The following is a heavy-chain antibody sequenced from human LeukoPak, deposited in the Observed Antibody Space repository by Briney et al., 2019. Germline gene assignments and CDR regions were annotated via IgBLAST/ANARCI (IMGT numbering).Heavy chain of an antibody. V-gene: IGHV3-30*04. Sequence: PGGSLRLSCAASGFTFSNYALHWVRQAPGKGLEWVAVISYDGSNTYYADSVKGRFTISRDKSKNTLYLEMNSLRAEDTAVYYCARPLTTVTLTDAFDIWGQGTMVTVSS. D-gene: IGHD4-17*01. CDR2: ISYDGSNT. CDR3: ARPLTTVTLTDAFDI. J-gene: IGHJ3*02. CDR1: GFTFSNYA.